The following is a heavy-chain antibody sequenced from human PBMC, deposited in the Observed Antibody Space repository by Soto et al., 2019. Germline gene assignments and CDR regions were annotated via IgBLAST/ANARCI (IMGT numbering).Heavy chain of an antibody. Sequence: GGSLRLSCAASGFTFSSYAMHWVRQAPGKGLEWVAVISYDGSNKYYADSVKGRFTISRDNSKNTLYLQMNSLRAEDTAVYYCARDLSYDSGNLADYWGQGTLVTVSS. V-gene: IGHV3-30-3*01. CDR2: ISYDGSNK. J-gene: IGHJ4*02. CDR1: GFTFSSYA. CDR3: ARDLSYDSGNLADY. D-gene: IGHD3-22*01.